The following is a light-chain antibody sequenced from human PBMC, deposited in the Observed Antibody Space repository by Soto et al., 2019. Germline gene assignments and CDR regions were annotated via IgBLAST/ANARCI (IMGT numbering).Light chain of an antibody. CDR3: ATWDLTLSAGVL. CDR2: DDH. J-gene: IGLJ2*01. V-gene: IGLV1-51*01. Sequence: QSVLTQPPSVSGAPGQRVTISCTGSASNFGAGYDVHWYQQIPGTAPKLLIYDDHQRPSGIPDRFSASKSGTSATLDITGLQPADEADYYCATWDLTLSAGVLFGGGTKLTVL. CDR1: ASNFGAGYD.